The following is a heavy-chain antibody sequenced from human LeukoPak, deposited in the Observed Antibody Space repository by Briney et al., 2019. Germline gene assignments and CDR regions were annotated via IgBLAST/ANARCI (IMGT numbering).Heavy chain of an antibody. CDR1: GFTFSSYG. Sequence: GGSLRLSCAASGFTFSSYGMHWVRQAPGKWLVWVSRINSDGSSTSYADSVKGRFTISRDNAKNTLYLQMNSLRAEDTAVYYCANYLGTIFGVVIIPVYFQHWGQGTLVTVSS. V-gene: IGHV3-74*01. D-gene: IGHD3-3*01. J-gene: IGHJ1*01. CDR2: INSDGSST. CDR3: ANYLGTIFGVVIIPVYFQH.